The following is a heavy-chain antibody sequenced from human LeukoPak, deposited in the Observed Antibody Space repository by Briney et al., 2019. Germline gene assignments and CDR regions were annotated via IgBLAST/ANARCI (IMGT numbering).Heavy chain of an antibody. CDR2: IYYSGST. CDR3: ARVGQLVWDYYYYYYMDV. Sequence: PSETLSLTCTVSGGSISSYSWSWIRQPPGKGLEWIGYIYYSGSTNYNPSLKSRVTISVDTSKNQFSMKLSSVTAADTAVYYCARVGQLVWDYYYYYYMDVWGKGTTVTVSS. CDR1: GGSISSYS. J-gene: IGHJ6*03. D-gene: IGHD6-6*01. V-gene: IGHV4-59*01.